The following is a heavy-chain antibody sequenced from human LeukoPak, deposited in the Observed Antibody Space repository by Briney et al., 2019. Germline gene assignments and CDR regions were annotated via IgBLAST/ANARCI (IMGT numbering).Heavy chain of an antibody. Sequence: ASVKVSCKASGYTFTGYYMHWVRQAPGQGLEWMGWINPNSGGTNYAQKFQGGVTMTRDTSTSTAYMELSRLRSDDTAVYYCARTNRELVTGFDYWGQGTLVTVSS. D-gene: IGHD6-6*01. V-gene: IGHV1-2*02. CDR3: ARTNRELVTGFDY. CDR2: INPNSGGT. J-gene: IGHJ4*02. CDR1: GYTFTGYY.